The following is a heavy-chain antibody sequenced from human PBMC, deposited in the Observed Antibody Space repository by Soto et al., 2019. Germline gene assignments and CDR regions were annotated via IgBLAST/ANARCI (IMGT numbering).Heavy chain of an antibody. CDR2: IKQDGNEK. CDR3: ARLGAYYYDSSGYYFDY. J-gene: IGHJ4*02. D-gene: IGHD3-22*01. V-gene: IGHV3-7*03. CDR1: GFTFSSYW. Sequence: GGSLRLSCAASGFTFSSYWMSWVRQAPGKGLEWVANIKQDGNEKYYVDSVKGRFTISRDNAKNSLYLQMNSLRAEDTAVYYCARLGAYYYDSSGYYFDYWGQGTLVTVSS.